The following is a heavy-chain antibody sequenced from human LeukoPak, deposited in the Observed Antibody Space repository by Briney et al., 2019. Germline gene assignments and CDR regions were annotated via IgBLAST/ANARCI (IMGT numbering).Heavy chain of an antibody. V-gene: IGHV4-34*01. CDR3: AGSSGYSYGYSDY. CDR2: INQSGST. D-gene: IGHD5-18*01. CDR1: GGSFSGYY. J-gene: IGHJ4*02. Sequence: SETLSLTCAVYGGSFSGYYWSWIRQPPGKGLEWIGEINQSGSTNYNPSLKSRVTISVDTSKNQFSLKLSSVTAADTAVYYCAGSSGYSYGYSDYWGQGTLATVSS.